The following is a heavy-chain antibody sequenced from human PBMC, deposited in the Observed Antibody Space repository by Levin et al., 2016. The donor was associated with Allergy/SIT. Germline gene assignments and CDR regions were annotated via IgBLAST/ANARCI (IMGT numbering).Heavy chain of an antibody. CDR1: GYTFTGYY. D-gene: IGHD6-19*01. V-gene: IGHV1-24*01. J-gene: IGHJ6*02. CDR3: ATRYSSGWQNQRDYYYYGMDV. Sequence: ASVKVSCKASGYTFTGYYMHWVRQAPGKGLEWMGGFDPEDGETIYAQKFQGRVTMTEDTSTDTAYMELSSLRSEDTAVYYCATRYSSGWQNQRDYYYYGMDVWGQGTTVTVSS. CDR2: FDPEDGET.